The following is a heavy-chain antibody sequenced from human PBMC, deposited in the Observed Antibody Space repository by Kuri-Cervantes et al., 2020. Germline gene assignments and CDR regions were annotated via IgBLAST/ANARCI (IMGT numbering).Heavy chain of an antibody. D-gene: IGHD2-21*02. Sequence: GGSLRLSCEASGFSFSDSWMGWVRQAPGRGLEWVANMNQDGSDKYYGDSVKGRCTISRDNAKNSLYLQMNSLRAEDTAVYYCARGVVTAMRGAFDIWGQGTMVTVSS. CDR1: GFSFSDSW. CDR2: MNQDGSDK. V-gene: IGHV3-7*01. J-gene: IGHJ3*02. CDR3: ARGVVTAMRGAFDI.